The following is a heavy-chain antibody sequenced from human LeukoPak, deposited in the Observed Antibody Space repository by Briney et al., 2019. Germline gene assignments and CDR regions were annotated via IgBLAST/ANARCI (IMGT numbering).Heavy chain of an antibody. V-gene: IGHV1-46*01. Sequence: ASVKVSCKASGYTFTSYYMHWVRQAPGQGLEWMGIINPSGGSTSYAQKFQGRVTMTRDTSTSTVYMELSSLRSEDTAVYYCARDRRPPWVEARPSFDAFDIWGQGTMVTVSS. CDR2: INPSGGST. CDR1: GYTFTSYY. J-gene: IGHJ3*02. D-gene: IGHD6-6*01. CDR3: ARDRRPPWVEARPSFDAFDI.